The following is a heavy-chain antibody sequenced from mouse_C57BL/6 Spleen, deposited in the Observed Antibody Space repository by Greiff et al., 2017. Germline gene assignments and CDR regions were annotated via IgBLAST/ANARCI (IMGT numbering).Heavy chain of an antibody. CDR3: AREGGYGNLYWYFDV. CDR2: INPNNGGT. D-gene: IGHD2-10*02. J-gene: IGHJ1*03. Sequence: VQLKESGPELVKPGASVKMSCKASGYTFTDYNMHWVKQSHGKSLEWIGYINPNNGGTSYNQKFKGKATLTVNKSSSTAYMELRSLTSEDSAVYYCAREGGYGNLYWYFDVWGTGTTVTVSS. V-gene: IGHV1-22*01. CDR1: GYTFTDYN.